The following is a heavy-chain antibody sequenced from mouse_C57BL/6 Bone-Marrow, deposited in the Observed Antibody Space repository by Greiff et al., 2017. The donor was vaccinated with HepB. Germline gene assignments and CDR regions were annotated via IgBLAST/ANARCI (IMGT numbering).Heavy chain of an antibody. D-gene: IGHD2-14*01. Sequence: EVKVVESGGGLVQPGGSLKLSCAASGFTFSDYGMAWVRQAPRKGPEWVAFISNLAYSIYYADTVTGRFTISRENAKNTLYLEMSSLRSEDTAMYYCARTRVRPYWYFDVWGTGTTVTVSS. J-gene: IGHJ1*03. CDR3: ARTRVRPYWYFDV. CDR2: ISNLAYSI. CDR1: GFTFSDYG. V-gene: IGHV5-15*01.